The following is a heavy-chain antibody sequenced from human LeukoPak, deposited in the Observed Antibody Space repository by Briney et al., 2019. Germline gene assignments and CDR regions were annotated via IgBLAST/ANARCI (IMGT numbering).Heavy chain of an antibody. J-gene: IGHJ4*02. CDR3: AKYCSGGSRRYYFDY. CDR2: IWYDGSNK. Sequence: GGSLRLSCAASGFTFSSYGMHWVRQAPGKGLEWVAVIWYDGSNKYYADSVKGQFTISRDNSKNTLYLQMNSLRAEDTAVYYCAKYCSGGSRRYYFDYWGQGTLVTVSS. V-gene: IGHV3-30*02. D-gene: IGHD2-15*01. CDR1: GFTFSSYG.